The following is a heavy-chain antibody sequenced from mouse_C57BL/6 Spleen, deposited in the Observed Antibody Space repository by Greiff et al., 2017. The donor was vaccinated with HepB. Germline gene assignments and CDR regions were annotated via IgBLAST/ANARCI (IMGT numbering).Heavy chain of an antibody. Sequence: EVQGVESGGGLVKPGGSLKLSCAASGFTFSDYGIHWVRQAPEKGLEWVAYISSGSSTIYYADTVKGRFTISRDNAKNTLFLQMTSLRSEDTAMYYCARKEKLGRQYFDVWGTGTTVTVSS. CDR2: ISSGSSTI. D-gene: IGHD4-1*01. CDR1: GFTFSDYG. J-gene: IGHJ1*03. V-gene: IGHV5-17*01. CDR3: ARKEKLGRQYFDV.